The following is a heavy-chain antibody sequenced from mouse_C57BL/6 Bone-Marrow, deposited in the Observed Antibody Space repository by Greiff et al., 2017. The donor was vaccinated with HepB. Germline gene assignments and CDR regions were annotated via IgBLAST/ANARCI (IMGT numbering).Heavy chain of an antibody. J-gene: IGHJ4*01. V-gene: IGHV1-69*01. CDR3: ARALAH. CDR2: IDPSDSYT. CDR1: GYTFTSCW. Sequence: QVQLQQPGAELVMPGASVKLSCKASGYTFTSCWMHWVKQRPGQGLEWIGEIDPSDSYTNYNQKFKGKSTLTVDKSSSTAYMQLSSLTSEDSAVYYCARALAHWGQGTSVTVSS.